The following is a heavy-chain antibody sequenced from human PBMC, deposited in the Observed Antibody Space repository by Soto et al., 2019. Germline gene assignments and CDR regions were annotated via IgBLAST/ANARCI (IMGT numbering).Heavy chain of an antibody. V-gene: IGHV5-51*01. D-gene: IGHD6-19*01. CDR1: GYSFTSYW. CDR2: IYPGDSDT. J-gene: IGHJ3*02. CDR3: ARQEVMAVAGTNAFDI. Sequence: GESLKISCKGSGYSFTSYWIGWVRQMPGKGLEWMGIIYPGDSDTRYSPSFQGQVTISADKSISTAYLQWSSLKASDTAMYYCARQEVMAVAGTNAFDIWGQGTMVTVSS.